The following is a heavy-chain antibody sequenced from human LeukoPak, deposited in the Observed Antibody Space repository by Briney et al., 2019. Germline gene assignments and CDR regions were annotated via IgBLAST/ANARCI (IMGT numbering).Heavy chain of an antibody. CDR2: IYPSGTT. Sequence: KPSETLSLTCAVSGYSVSSAYYWAWIRQPPGAGLEWIGSIYPSGTTYYKSSLRSRLIISMDASKNQLSLRLSFVTAADTAIYYCAGRPESPITGFDFWGQGALVAVSS. CDR3: AGRPESPITGFDF. J-gene: IGHJ4*02. D-gene: IGHD1-14*01. V-gene: IGHV4-38-2*01. CDR1: GYSVSSAYY.